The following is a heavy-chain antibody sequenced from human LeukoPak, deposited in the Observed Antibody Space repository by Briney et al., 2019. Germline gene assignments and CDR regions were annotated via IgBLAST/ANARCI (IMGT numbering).Heavy chain of an antibody. CDR1: GFTFSNAW. J-gene: IGHJ4*02. CDR3: TTDQWLPVYYFDY. D-gene: IGHD6-19*01. Sequence: GESLRLSCAASGFTFSNAWMSWVRQAPGKGLEWVGRIKSKTDGGTTDYAAPVKGRFTISRDDSKNTLYLQMNSLKTEDTAVYYCTTDQWLPVYYFDYWGQGTLVTVSS. CDR2: IKSKTDGGTT. V-gene: IGHV3-15*01.